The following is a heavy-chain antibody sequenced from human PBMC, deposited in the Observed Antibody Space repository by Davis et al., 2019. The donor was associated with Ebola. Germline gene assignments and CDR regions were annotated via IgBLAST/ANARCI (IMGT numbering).Heavy chain of an antibody. Sequence: GSLRLSCTVSGGSISSSSYYWGWIRQPPGKGLEWIGSIYYSGSTYYNPSLKSRVTISVDTSKNQFSLKLSSVTAADTAVYYCRTSEPLTDFDYWGQGTLVTVSS. J-gene: IGHJ4*02. V-gene: IGHV4-39*03. CDR3: RTSEPLTDFDY. CDR1: GGSISSSSYY. D-gene: IGHD1-14*01. CDR2: IYYSGST.